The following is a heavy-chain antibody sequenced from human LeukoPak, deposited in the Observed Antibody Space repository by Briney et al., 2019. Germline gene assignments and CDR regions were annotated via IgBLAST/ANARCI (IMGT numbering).Heavy chain of an antibody. V-gene: IGHV3-48*03. CDR3: ARGGGSGWSYYFDY. J-gene: IGHJ4*02. Sequence: PGGSLRLSCAASGFTFSSYEMNWVRQAPGKGLEWVSYISGSGSTIYYADSVKGRFTISRDNAKNSLYLQMNSLRAEDTAVYYCARGGGSGWSYYFDYWGQGTLVTVSS. CDR1: GFTFSSYE. D-gene: IGHD6-19*01. CDR2: ISGSGSTI.